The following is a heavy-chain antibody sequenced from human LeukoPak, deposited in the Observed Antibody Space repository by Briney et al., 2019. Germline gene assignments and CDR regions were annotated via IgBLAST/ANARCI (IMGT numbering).Heavy chain of an antibody. Sequence: GGSLRLSCAASGFTFSSYAMSWVRQAPGKGLEWVSAISGSGGSTYYADSVKGRFTISRDNSKNTLYLQMNSLRAEDTAVYYCAKDEGDIVVVPAAMDYRGQGTLVTVSS. V-gene: IGHV3-23*01. CDR1: GFTFSSYA. J-gene: IGHJ4*02. CDR2: ISGSGGST. D-gene: IGHD2-2*01. CDR3: AKDEGDIVVVPAAMDY.